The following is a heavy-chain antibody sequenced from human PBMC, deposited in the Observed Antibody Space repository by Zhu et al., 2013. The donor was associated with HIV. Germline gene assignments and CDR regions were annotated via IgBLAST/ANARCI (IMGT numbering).Heavy chain of an antibody. V-gene: IGHV1-18*01. J-gene: IGHJ4*02. CDR2: ISPFNGDT. Sequence: QVQLVQSGGEVKKPGASVKVSCKASGYTFSNYGISWVRQAPGQGLEWMGWISPFNGDTHYAQILQGRVSMTTDKSTSTAYMELRSLRSDDTAMYYCARGRGLLPDYWGQGTLVTVSS. CDR1: GYTFSNYG. D-gene: IGHD2-15*01. CDR3: ARGRGLLPDY.